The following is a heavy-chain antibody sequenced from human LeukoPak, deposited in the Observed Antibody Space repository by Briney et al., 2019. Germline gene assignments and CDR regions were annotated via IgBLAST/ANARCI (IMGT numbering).Heavy chain of an antibody. V-gene: IGHV5-51*01. J-gene: IGHJ6*03. CDR3: ARHPSSTSYYMDV. CDR1: GYSFTSYW. D-gene: IGHD6-13*01. Sequence: GASLKISCKGSGYSFTSYWIGWVRQLPGKGLEWMGIIYPGDSDTRYSPSFQGQVTISADKSISTAYLQWSSLKASDTAMYYCARHPSSTSYYMDVWGKGTTVTVSS. CDR2: IYPGDSDT.